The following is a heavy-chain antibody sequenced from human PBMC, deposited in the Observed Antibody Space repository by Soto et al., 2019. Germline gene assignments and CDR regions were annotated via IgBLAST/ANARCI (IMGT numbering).Heavy chain of an antibody. CDR1: GFSVKRYW. CDR3: AKAPGQWLVLDAFDI. Sequence: PGGSLRLSCGASGFSVKRYWMHWVRQAPGKGLVWLSRFGGDENYTDYADSVRGRFTISRDIAKNTIYLQMNSLRAEDTALYYCAKAPGQWLVLDAFDIWGQGTMVTVSS. J-gene: IGHJ3*02. D-gene: IGHD6-19*01. V-gene: IGHV3-74*01. CDR2: FGGDENYT.